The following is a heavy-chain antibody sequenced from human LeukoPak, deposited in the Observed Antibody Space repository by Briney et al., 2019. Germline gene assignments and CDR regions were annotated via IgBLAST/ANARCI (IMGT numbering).Heavy chain of an antibody. CDR3: AKDPYGDYTFDY. CDR1: GFPFSSYG. V-gene: IGHV3-30*02. J-gene: IGHJ4*02. D-gene: IGHD4-17*01. CDR2: IRYDGSNK. Sequence: PGGSLRLSCAASGFPFSSYGMHWVRQAPGKGLEWVAFIRYDGSNKYYADSVKGRFTISRDNSKNTLYLQMNSLRAEDTAVYYCAKDPYGDYTFDYWGQGTLVTVSS.